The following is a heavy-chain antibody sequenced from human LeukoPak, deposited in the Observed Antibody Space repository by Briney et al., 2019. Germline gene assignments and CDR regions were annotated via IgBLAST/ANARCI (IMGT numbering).Heavy chain of an antibody. CDR3: ARAMRSGYDY. J-gene: IGHJ4*02. V-gene: IGHV3-48*02. CDR2: ISPSSDSI. Sequence: PGGSLRLSCAASGFMFSSYGMNWVRQAPGRRLEWVSYISPSSDSIYYADSLKGRFTISRDNAEHSLYLQMNSLGDEDTAVYYCARAMRSGYDYWGQGTLVTVSS. D-gene: IGHD5-12*01. CDR1: GFMFSSYG.